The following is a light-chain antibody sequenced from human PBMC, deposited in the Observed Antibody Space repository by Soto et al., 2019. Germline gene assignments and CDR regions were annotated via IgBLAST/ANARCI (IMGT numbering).Light chain of an antibody. Sequence: QSVLTQPPSVSGAPGQSVTISCTGSRSNIGAGYDVHWYQHLPGTAPKLLVHGNTIRPSGVPDRFSGSKSGTSASLAITGLQADDEADYYCQSFDTSLGASRVFGGGTKLTVL. CDR2: GNT. CDR3: QSFDTSLGASRV. J-gene: IGLJ2*01. CDR1: RSNIGAGYD. V-gene: IGLV1-40*01.